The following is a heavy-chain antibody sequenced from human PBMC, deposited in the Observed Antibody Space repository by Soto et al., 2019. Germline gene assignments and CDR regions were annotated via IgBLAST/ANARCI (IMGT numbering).Heavy chain of an antibody. CDR1: GGSFSGYY. V-gene: IGHV4-34*01. CDR3: ARGGSYYGSGSYFTYYFDY. CDR2: INHSGST. D-gene: IGHD3-10*01. J-gene: IGHJ4*02. Sequence: QVQLQQWGAGLLKPSETLSLTCAVYGGSFSGYYWSWIRQPPGKGLEWIGEINHSGSTNYNPSLKSRVTISVDTSKNQFSLKLNSVTAADTAVYYCARGGSYYGSGSYFTYYFDYWGQGTLVTVSS.